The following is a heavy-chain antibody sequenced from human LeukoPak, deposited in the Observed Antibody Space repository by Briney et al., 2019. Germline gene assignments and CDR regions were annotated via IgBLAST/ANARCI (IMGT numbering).Heavy chain of an antibody. CDR3: VRDGWATTPYDS. Sequence: PGGSLRLSCAASGFTLSDYWMNWVRQAPGKGPVCVSHISPDGTNIAYADSVKGRFTISRDSAKNTLYLQMNSLRVGDTAVYYCVRDGWATTPYDSWGQGTLVTVSS. J-gene: IGHJ4*02. V-gene: IGHV3-74*01. CDR2: ISPDGTNI. D-gene: IGHD2-15*01. CDR1: GFTLSDYW.